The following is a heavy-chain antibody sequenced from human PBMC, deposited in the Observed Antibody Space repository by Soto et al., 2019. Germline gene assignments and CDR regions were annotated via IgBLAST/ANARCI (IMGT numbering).Heavy chain of an antibody. CDR3: ARAEYSSSWSPYYYYYGMDV. V-gene: IGHV3-30*14. CDR2: VSYDGTKE. J-gene: IGHJ6*02. CDR1: GFTFDNYP. D-gene: IGHD6-13*01. Sequence: GGSLRLSCAVSGFTFDNYPMHWVRQAPGKGLEWVAVVSYDGTKEYYADSVKGRFTISRDNSKSTLSLQMNSLRADDTAVYYCARAEYSSSWSPYYYYYGMDVWGQGTTVTVSS.